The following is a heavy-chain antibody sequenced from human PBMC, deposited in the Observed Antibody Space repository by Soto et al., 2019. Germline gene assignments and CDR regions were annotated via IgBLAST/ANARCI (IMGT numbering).Heavy chain of an antibody. D-gene: IGHD6-19*01. Sequence: EVQLVESGGGLVQPGGSLKLSCAASGFTFSGSAMHWVRQASGKGLEWVGRIRSKANNYATAYAASVKGRFTISRDDSKNTPYLQMNSLKTEDTAMYYCTRQWRTAVAGSDYYYGMDVWGQGTTVTVSS. CDR1: GFTFSGSA. CDR3: TRQWRTAVAGSDYYYGMDV. V-gene: IGHV3-73*02. J-gene: IGHJ6*02. CDR2: IRSKANNYAT.